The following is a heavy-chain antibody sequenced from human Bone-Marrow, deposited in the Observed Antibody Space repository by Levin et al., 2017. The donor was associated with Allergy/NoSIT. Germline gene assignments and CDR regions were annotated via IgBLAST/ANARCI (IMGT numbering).Heavy chain of an antibody. D-gene: IGHD7-27*01. CDR3: AISTGDGRVRYFDY. CDR1: GGSISSSSYY. V-gene: IGHV4-39*01. CDR2: IYYSGST. Sequence: SQTLSLTCTVSGGSISSSSYYWGWIRQPPGKGLEWIGSIYYSGSTYYNPSLKSRVTISVDTSKNQFSLKLSSVTAADTAVYYCAISTGDGRVRYFDYWGQGTLVTVSS. J-gene: IGHJ4*02.